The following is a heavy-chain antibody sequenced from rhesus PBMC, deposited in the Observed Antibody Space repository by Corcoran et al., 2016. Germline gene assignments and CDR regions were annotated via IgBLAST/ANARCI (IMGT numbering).Heavy chain of an antibody. V-gene: IGHV3S11*01. CDR2: IKRKADGGTA. D-gene: IGHD1-44*01. CDR3: ARGLVGY. Sequence: EVQLVESGGGLVQPGGSLRLSCAAPGFTFSNSWMTLVRQGPGKGLEWVGFIKRKADGGTAAYADSVKGRFTISRDDSKNTLYLQMNSLKTEDTAVYYCARGLVGYWGQGVLVTVSS. CDR1: GFTFSNSW. J-gene: IGHJ4*01.